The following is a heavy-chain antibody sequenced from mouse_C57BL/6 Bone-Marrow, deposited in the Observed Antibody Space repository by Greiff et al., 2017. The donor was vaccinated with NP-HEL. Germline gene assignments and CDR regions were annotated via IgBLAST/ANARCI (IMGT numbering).Heavy chain of an antibody. CDR1: GYTFTSYW. CDR3: ARVTYDSPFAY. CDR2: IHPNSGST. Sequence: QVQLQQPGAELVKPGASVKLSCKASGYTFTSYWMHWVKQRPGQGLEWIGMIHPNSGSTNYNEKFKNKATLTVDKSSSPAYMQLSSLASEDSAGYYCARVTYDSPFAYWGQGTLVTVSA. V-gene: IGHV1-64*01. D-gene: IGHD2-4*01. J-gene: IGHJ3*01.